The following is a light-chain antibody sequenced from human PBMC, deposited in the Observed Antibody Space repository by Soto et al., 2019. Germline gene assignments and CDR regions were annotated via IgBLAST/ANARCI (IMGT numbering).Light chain of an antibody. V-gene: IGKV1-5*03. Sequence: DIQMTQSPSTLSASVGDRLTINCRASQSISSWLAWYQQKPGKAPKLLIYKASSLESGVPSRFSGSGSGTEFTLTISSLQPDDFATYYCQHYNSYSEAFGQGTKVDI. CDR2: KAS. CDR1: QSISSW. J-gene: IGKJ1*01. CDR3: QHYNSYSEA.